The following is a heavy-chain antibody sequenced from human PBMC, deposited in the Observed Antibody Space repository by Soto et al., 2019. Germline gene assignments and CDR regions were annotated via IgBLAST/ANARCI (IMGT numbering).Heavy chain of an antibody. CDR3: AKENSGYDFIDYFDY. V-gene: IGHV3-33*06. Sequence: GGSLRLSCAASGFTFSSYGMHWVRQAPGKGLEWVAVIWYDGSNKYYADSVKGRFTISRDNSKNTLYLQMNSLRAEDTAVYYCAKENSGYDFIDYFDYWGQGTLVTVSS. CDR1: GFTFSSYG. CDR2: IWYDGSNK. J-gene: IGHJ4*02. D-gene: IGHD5-12*01.